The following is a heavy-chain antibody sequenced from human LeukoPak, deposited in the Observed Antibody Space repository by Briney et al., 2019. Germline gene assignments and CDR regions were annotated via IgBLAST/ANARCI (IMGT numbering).Heavy chain of an antibody. J-gene: IGHJ4*02. CDR2: IGAGGTFT. CDR3: ARDRPYFDY. Sequence: GGSLRLSCTASGFTFSSYAMNWVRQAPGKGLEWVSGIGAGGTFTYYADSVKGRFTTRNTLYLQMNSLRAEDTAVYYCARDRPYFDYWGQGTLVTVSS. CDR1: GFTFSSYA. V-gene: IGHV3-23*01.